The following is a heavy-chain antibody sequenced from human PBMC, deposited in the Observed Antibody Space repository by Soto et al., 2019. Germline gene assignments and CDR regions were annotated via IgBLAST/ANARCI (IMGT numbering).Heavy chain of an antibody. V-gene: IGHV3-15*07. J-gene: IGHJ6*02. CDR2: IKSKTDGGTT. Sequence: PGGSLRLSCAASGFTFSNAWMNWVRQAPGKGLEWVGRIKSKTDGGTTDYAAPVKGRFNISRDDSKNTLYLQMNSLKTEDTAVYYCTTGHDILTDNYYYYGMDVWGQGTTVTVSS. CDR3: TTGHDILTDNYYYYGMDV. D-gene: IGHD3-9*01. CDR1: GFTFSNAW.